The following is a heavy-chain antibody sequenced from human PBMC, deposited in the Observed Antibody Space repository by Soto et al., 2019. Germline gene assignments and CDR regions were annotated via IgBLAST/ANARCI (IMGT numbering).Heavy chain of an antibody. D-gene: IGHD6-13*01. CDR1: GGSFSGYY. Sequence: PSETLSLTCAVYGGSFSGYYWSWIRQPPGKGLEWIGEINHSGSTNYNPSLKSRVTISVDTSKNQFSLKLSSVTAADTAVYYCARGHPSGIAAGTNYFDYWGQGTLVTVSS. J-gene: IGHJ4*02. V-gene: IGHV4-34*01. CDR2: INHSGST. CDR3: ARGHPSGIAAGTNYFDY.